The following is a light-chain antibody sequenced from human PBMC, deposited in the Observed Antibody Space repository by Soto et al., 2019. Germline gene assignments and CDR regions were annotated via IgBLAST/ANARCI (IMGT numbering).Light chain of an antibody. V-gene: IGLV2-8*01. CDR1: SSDVGGYNY. J-gene: IGLJ1*01. CDR3: TSYAGGNNV. Sequence: QSAPSQPPSASGSPGQSVTMSCTGTSSDVGGYNYVSWYQQHPGKVPKLMIYEVNKRPSGVPDRFSGSKSGNTASLTVTGLQAEDEADYYCTSYAGGNNVFGTGTKVTVL. CDR2: EVN.